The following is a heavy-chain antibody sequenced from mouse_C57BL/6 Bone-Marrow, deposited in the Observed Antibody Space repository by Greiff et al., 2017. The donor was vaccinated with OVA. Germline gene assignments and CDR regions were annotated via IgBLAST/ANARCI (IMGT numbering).Heavy chain of an antibody. Sequence: VQLQQSGPELVKPGASVKISCKASGYSFTGYYMNWVKQSPEKSLEWIGEINPSTGGTTYNQKFKAKATLTVDKSSSTAYMQLKSLTSEDSAVYYCARSLWFAYWGQGTLVTVSA. J-gene: IGHJ3*01. CDR2: INPSTGGT. V-gene: IGHV1-42*01. CDR1: GYSFTGYY. CDR3: ARSLWFAY.